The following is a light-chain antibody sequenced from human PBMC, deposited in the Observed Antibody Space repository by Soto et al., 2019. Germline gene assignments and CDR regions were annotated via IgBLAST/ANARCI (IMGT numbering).Light chain of an antibody. Sequence: DIQMTQSPSTLSAFVGDRVTITCRASQTIRNYLAWYQQKPGKAPDLLIYDASSLENEVPSRFSGSGFGTEFTPTLSSLQPDDYATYYCQQYGLQGTFGQGTKVDIK. J-gene: IGKJ1*01. CDR2: DAS. CDR1: QTIRNY. V-gene: IGKV1-5*01. CDR3: QQYGLQGT.